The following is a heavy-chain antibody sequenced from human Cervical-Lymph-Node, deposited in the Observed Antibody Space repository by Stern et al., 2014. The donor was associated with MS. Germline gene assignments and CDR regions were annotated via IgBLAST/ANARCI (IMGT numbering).Heavy chain of an antibody. Sequence: QVQLVESGGGAVQPGKSLRLSCAASGFTFRNYAMHWVRQAPGEGLEWVAVISHDGNEKYYADSLRGRFTISRDNSRNTLYLQMNSLGADDTAVYYCAREGEKASTTAFDSWGQGTLVTVS. J-gene: IGHJ4*02. D-gene: IGHD3-16*01. V-gene: IGHV3-30*01. CDR1: GFTFRNYA. CDR2: ISHDGNEK. CDR3: AREGEKASTTAFDS.